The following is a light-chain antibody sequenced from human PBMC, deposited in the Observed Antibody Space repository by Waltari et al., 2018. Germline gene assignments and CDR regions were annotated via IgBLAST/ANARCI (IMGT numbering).Light chain of an antibody. CDR3: QQYYSNPRT. CDR2: WAS. J-gene: IGKJ2*01. V-gene: IGKV4-1*01. Sequence: DIVMTQSPDSLAVSLCATATITCKSSESILYPSNNKNFLGWFQHKPGQPPKMLIYWASTRQSEVPARFSGSGSGTEFTLTISSVQAEDVAIYYCQQYYSNPRTFGQGTRLEIK. CDR1: ESILYPSNNKNF.